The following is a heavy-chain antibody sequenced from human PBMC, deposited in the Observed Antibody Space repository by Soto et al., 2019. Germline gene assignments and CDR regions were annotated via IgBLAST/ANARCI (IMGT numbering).Heavy chain of an antibody. D-gene: IGHD6-19*01. CDR2: TSYDGRNE. CDR1: GFIFTNYA. Sequence: GGSLRLSCAASGFIFTNYALHWVRQAPGKGLEWVAVTSYDGRNEDYADSVKGRFTISRDNSKNTMYLQMNSLATEDTAVYYCARDLRYSSGWYLFDHSGQSTLVAVSS. CDR3: ARDLRYSSGWYLFDH. J-gene: IGHJ4*02. V-gene: IGHV3-30-3*01.